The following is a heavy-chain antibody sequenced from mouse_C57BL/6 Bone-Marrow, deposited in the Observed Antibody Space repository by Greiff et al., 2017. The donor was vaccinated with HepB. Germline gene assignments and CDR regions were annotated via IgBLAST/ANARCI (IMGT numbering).Heavy chain of an antibody. J-gene: IGHJ1*03. CDR1: GFNIKDDY. D-gene: IGHD1-1*01. Sequence: EVQLQQSGAELVRPGASVKLSCTASGFNIKDDYMHWVKQRPEQGLEWIGWIDPENGDTEYASKFQGKANITADTSSNTAYLQLSSLTSEDTAVYYCTTEGYYYGGYFEVWGTGTTVTGSS. CDR2: IDPENGDT. V-gene: IGHV14-4*01. CDR3: TTEGYYYGGYFEV.